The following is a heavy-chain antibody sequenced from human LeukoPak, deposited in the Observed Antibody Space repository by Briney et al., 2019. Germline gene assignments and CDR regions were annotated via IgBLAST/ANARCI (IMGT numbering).Heavy chain of an antibody. CDR3: TTDWYYYDSSGYYRIF. J-gene: IGHJ4*02. D-gene: IGHD3-22*01. CDR2: IESKTDGGIA. CDR1: GFPFSDVW. Sequence: GGSLRLSCAASGFPFSDVWMSWVRQAPGKGLEWVGRIESKTDGGIADYAAPVKGRFTFSRDDSKNTLYLQMNSLNTEDTAVYYCTTDWYYYDSSGYYRIFWGQGNLVTVSS. V-gene: IGHV3-15*04.